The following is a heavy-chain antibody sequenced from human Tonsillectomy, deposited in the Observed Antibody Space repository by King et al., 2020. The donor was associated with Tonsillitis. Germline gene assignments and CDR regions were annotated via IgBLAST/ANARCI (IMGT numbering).Heavy chain of an antibody. D-gene: IGHD3-22*01. CDR2: IYPDDSDT. CDR3: ARSAFDSSGYFNYYFDS. J-gene: IGHJ4*02. V-gene: IGHV5-51*01. CDR1: GYSFTSYW. Sequence: VQLVQSGAEVKKPGESLKISCNGSGYSFTSYWIAWVRQTPGKGLEWMGIIYPDDSDTRYSPSFQGQVTISADKSIRTAYLHWSSLKASDSAMYYCARSAFDSSGYFNYYFDSWGQGTLVTVSS.